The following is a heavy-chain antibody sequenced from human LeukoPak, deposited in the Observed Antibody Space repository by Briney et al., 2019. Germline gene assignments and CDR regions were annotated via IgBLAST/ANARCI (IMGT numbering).Heavy chain of an antibody. J-gene: IGHJ6*03. V-gene: IGHV1-69*01. CDR2: IIPIFGTA. CDR1: GGTFSSYA. CDR3: ARLVYYQLPAGGYYMDV. Sequence: ASVKVSCKASGGTFSSYAISWVRQAPGQGLEWMGGIIPIFGTANYAQKFQGRVTITADESTSTAYMELSSLRSEDTAVYYCARLVYYQLPAGGYYMDVWGKGTTVTVSS. D-gene: IGHD2-2*01.